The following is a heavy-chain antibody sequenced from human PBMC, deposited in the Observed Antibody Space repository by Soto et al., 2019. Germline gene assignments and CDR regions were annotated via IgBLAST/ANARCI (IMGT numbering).Heavy chain of an antibody. D-gene: IGHD4-17*01. J-gene: IGHJ6*02. V-gene: IGHV1-18*01. CDR1: DYTFTSYG. CDR3: AREGERGLRWNYYGMDV. CDR2: ISAYNGNT. Sequence: QVQLEQSGAEVKKPGASVKVSCKASDYTFTSYGISWVRQAPGQGLEWKGWISAYNGNTNYAQKLQGRVTMTTDTSTSTAYMELRSLRSDDTAVYYCAREGERGLRWNYYGMDVWGQGTTVTVSS.